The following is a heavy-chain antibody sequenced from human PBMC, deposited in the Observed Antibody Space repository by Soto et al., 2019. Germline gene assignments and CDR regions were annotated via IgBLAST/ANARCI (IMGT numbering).Heavy chain of an antibody. CDR1: GVTFRSYA. Sequence: QVQLVQSGAEVKKPGSSVKVSCKASGVTFRSYAISWVRQAPGQWLEWMGGIIPIFRTADYAQKFQGRVTITADECTSTAYMEVSSLRSEDTAVYYCATHTVVTPGNYYYGMDVWGQGTTVTVSS. D-gene: IGHD2-21*02. V-gene: IGHV1-69*12. J-gene: IGHJ6*02. CDR2: IIPIFRTA. CDR3: ATHTVVTPGNYYYGMDV.